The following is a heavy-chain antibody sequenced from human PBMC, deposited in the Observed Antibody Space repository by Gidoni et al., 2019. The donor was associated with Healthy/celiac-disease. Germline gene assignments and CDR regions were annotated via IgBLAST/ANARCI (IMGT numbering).Heavy chain of an antibody. D-gene: IGHD1-26*01. CDR1: GYTFTSYG. V-gene: IGHV1-18*01. Sequence: QVQLVQSGAEVKKPGASVKVSCKASGYTFTSYGISWVRQAPGQGLEWMGWISAYNGNTNYAQKLQGRVTMTIDTSTSTAYMELRSLRSDDTAVYYCARDNLKVGATDLFDYWGQGTLVTVSS. J-gene: IGHJ4*02. CDR3: ARDNLKVGATDLFDY. CDR2: ISAYNGNT.